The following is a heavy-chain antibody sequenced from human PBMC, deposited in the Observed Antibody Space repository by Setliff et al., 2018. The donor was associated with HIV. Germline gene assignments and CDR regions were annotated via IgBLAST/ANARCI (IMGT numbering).Heavy chain of an antibody. Sequence: ETLSLSCVASGFNFNDFGMHWVRQAPGRGLEWVASISGPSQYIYYGDSVMGRFTISRDNSKNTLYLQMNTLRTEDTAVYYCAQLAAADDSWGQGTLVTVSS. CDR3: AQLAAADDS. CDR1: GFNFNDFG. V-gene: IGHV3-21*01. D-gene: IGHD6-13*01. CDR2: ISGPSQYI. J-gene: IGHJ4*02.